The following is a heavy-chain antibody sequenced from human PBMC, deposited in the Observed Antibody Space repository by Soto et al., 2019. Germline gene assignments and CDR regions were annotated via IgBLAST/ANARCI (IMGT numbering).Heavy chain of an antibody. CDR2: IIPIFGTA. CDR1: GGTFSSYA. CDR3: VLGRGATQGGDAFDI. Sequence: PTASVKVSCKASGGTFSSYAISWVRQAPGQGLEWMGGIIPIFGTANYAQKFQGRVTITADESTSTAYMELSSLRSEDTAVYYCVLGRGATQGGDAFDIWGQGTMVTVSS. J-gene: IGHJ3*02. V-gene: IGHV1-69*13. D-gene: IGHD1-26*01.